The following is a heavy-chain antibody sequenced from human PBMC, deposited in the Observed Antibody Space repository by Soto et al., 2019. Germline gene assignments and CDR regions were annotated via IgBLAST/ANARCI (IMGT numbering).Heavy chain of an antibody. V-gene: IGHV3-53*02. CDR1: GFTVSSNY. J-gene: IGHJ6*02. CDR2: IYSGGST. Sequence: EVQLVETGGGLIQPGGSLRLSCAASGFTVSSNYMSWVRQAPGKGLEWVSVIYSGGSTYYADSVKGRFTISRDNSKNTLYLQMNSLRAEDTGVYYCARDDYGGNNYYYGMDVWGQGTTVTVSS. D-gene: IGHD4-17*01. CDR3: ARDDYGGNNYYYGMDV.